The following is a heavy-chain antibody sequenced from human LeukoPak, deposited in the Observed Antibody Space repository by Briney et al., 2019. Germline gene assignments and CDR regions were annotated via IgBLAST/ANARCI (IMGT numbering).Heavy chain of an antibody. CDR2: IYYSGST. CDR3: ARGTVAARPPDFDY. J-gene: IGHJ4*02. D-gene: IGHD6-6*01. V-gene: IGHV4-34*01. Sequence: SETLSLTCAVYGGSFSGYYWSWIRQPPGKGLEWIGSIYYSGSTYYNPSLKSRVTISVDTSKNQFSLKLSSVTAADTAVYYCARGTVAARPPDFDYWGQGTLVTVSS. CDR1: GGSFSGYY.